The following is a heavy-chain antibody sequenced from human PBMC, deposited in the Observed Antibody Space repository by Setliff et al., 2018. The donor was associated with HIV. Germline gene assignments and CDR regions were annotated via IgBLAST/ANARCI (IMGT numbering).Heavy chain of an antibody. V-gene: IGHV1-69*13. CDR3: ARGGSGYYDFWSGSSAFEY. CDR2: IIPMFGTA. J-gene: IGHJ4*02. D-gene: IGHD3-3*01. CDR1: GYTFTSYG. Sequence: SVKVSCKASGYTFTSYGISWVRQAPGQGLEWMGGIIPMFGTAHYAQKFQGRVTITADESTTTAYMELSSLRSEDTAVFYCARGGSGYYDFWSGSSAFEYWGQGTLVTVSS.